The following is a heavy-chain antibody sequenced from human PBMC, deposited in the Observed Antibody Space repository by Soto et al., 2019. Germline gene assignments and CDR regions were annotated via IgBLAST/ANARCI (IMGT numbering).Heavy chain of an antibody. V-gene: IGHV5-51*01. D-gene: IGHD5-12*01. CDR2: IYPGDSDT. J-gene: IGHJ6*01. Sequence: GESLKVSCKGSGYSFTSYWIGWVRQMPVQGPEWMGIIYPGDSDTRYSPSFQGQVTISADKSISTAYLQWSSLKASDTSMYYCARHFDTDVAGMDVWGQGSTATVSS. CDR3: ARHFDTDVAGMDV. CDR1: GYSFTSYW.